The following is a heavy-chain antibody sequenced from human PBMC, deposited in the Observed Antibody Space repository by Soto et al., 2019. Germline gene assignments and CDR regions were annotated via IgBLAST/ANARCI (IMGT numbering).Heavy chain of an antibody. Sequence: ASVKVSCKASGYSFTSYGINWVRQAPGQGLEWMGWISGYNGNTKYAQKVQDRVTMTTDTSTSTVYMELRSLRSDVTAVYYCARGGHVTASYYYYGMDVWGQGTTVTVSS. D-gene: IGHD1-26*01. CDR3: ARGGHVTASYYYYGMDV. J-gene: IGHJ6*02. CDR1: GYSFTSYG. V-gene: IGHV1-18*01. CDR2: ISGYNGNT.